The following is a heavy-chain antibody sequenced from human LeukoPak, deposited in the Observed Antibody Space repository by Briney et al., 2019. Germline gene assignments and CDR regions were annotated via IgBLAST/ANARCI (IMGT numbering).Heavy chain of an antibody. V-gene: IGHV3-30*18. CDR1: GFAFSTYA. J-gene: IGHJ4*02. Sequence: PGGSLRLSCAASGFAFSTYAMHWVRQAPGKGLEWVAVISYNGSEIYYGDSVKGRFTISRDHSKNTLYLQMNRLRVEDTAVYHCAKVGCASVTCYTNYWGQGTSVAVSS. CDR3: AKVGCASVTCYTNY. CDR2: ISYNGSEI. D-gene: IGHD2-8*01.